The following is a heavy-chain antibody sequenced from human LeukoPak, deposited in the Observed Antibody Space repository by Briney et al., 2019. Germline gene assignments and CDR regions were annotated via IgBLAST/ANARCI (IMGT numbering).Heavy chain of an antibody. D-gene: IGHD6-19*01. CDR1: GYTFTSYG. Sequence: ASVKASCKASGYTFTSYGIGWVRQAPGQGLEWMGWISAYNGNTNYAQKLQGRVTMTTDTSTSTAYMELRSLRSDDTAVYYCARDDRQWLGWYFDLWGRGTLVTVSS. J-gene: IGHJ2*01. CDR3: ARDDRQWLGWYFDL. CDR2: ISAYNGNT. V-gene: IGHV1-18*01.